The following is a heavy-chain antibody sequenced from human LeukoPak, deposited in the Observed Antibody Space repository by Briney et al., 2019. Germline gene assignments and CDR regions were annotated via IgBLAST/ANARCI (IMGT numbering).Heavy chain of an antibody. V-gene: IGHV1-18*04. Sequence: ASVKVSCKASGYTFTSYGISWVRQAPGQGLEWMGWISAYNGNTNYAQKLQGRVTMTTDTSTSTAYMELRSLRSDDTAVYYCALKGSRTTAGQLRMWGQGTLVTVSS. CDR3: ALKGSRTTAGQLRM. CDR2: ISAYNGNT. D-gene: IGHD1-7*01. J-gene: IGHJ4*02. CDR1: GYTFTSYG.